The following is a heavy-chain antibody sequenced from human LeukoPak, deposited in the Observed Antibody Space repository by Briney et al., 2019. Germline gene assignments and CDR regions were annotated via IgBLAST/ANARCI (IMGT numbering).Heavy chain of an antibody. CDR1: GFTFSDYY. Sequence: GGSLRLSCAASGFTFSDYYMSWIRQAPGKGLEWVSSISSSSSYIYYADSVKGRFTISRDNAKNSLYLQMNSLRAEDTAVYYCARAGRFVVTATTWWFDPWGQGTLVTVSS. D-gene: IGHD2-21*02. V-gene: IGHV3-11*06. J-gene: IGHJ5*02. CDR2: ISSSSSYI. CDR3: ARAGRFVVTATTWWFDP.